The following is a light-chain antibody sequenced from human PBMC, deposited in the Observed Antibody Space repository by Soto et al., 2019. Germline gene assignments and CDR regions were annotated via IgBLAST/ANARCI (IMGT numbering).Light chain of an antibody. Sequence: ERVMTQSPATLSVSPGERATLSCRASQSVSSNLAWYQQKPGQAPRLLIYGASTRATGIPARFSGSGSGTEFTLTISSLQSEDFAVYYCQQYNNRPPPITFGQGTRLEIK. CDR2: GAS. J-gene: IGKJ5*01. V-gene: IGKV3-15*01. CDR1: QSVSSN. CDR3: QQYNNRPPPIT.